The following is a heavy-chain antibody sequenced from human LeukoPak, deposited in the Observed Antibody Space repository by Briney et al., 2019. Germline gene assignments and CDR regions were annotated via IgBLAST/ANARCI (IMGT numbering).Heavy chain of an antibody. D-gene: IGHD3-22*01. V-gene: IGHV3-73*01. J-gene: IGHJ3*02. CDR1: GFTFSGSA. Sequence: PGGSLKLSCAASGFTFSGSAMHWVRDAPGKGRGWVGRIRSKANSYATAYAASVKGRLTISRDDSKNTAYQQMNSLKTEDTAVYYCTSYYDSSGYSYDAFDIWGQGTMVTVSS. CDR2: IRSKANSYAT. CDR3: TSYYDSSGYSYDAFDI.